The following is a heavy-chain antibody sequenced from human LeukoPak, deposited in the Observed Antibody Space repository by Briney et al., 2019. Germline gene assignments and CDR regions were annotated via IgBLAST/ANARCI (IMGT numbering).Heavy chain of an antibody. CDR2: ISASGGST. CDR3: AKDVRVGEYYGSGSYFDY. J-gene: IGHJ4*02. V-gene: IGHV3-23*01. CDR1: GFTFSSYA. Sequence: GGSLRLSCAASGFTFSSYAMSWVRQPPGKGLEWVSIISASGGSTYYADSVKGRFTISRDKSRNYLQMNSLRGDDTAIYCCAKDVRVGEYYGSGSYFDYWGQGTLVTVSS. D-gene: IGHD3-10*01.